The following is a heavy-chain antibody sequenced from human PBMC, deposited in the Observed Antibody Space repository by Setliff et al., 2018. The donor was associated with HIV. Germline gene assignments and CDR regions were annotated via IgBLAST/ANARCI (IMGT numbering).Heavy chain of an antibody. CDR2: INTDGSST. J-gene: IGHJ4*02. CDR1: GFSFSSYW. CDR3: ARAHDNHDSSGYSHDS. V-gene: IGHV3-74*01. D-gene: IGHD3-22*01. Sequence: SLRLSCAASGFSFSSYWMHWVRQAPGKGLVWVSRINTDGSSTSYADSVKGRFTISRDNAKNTLYLQMNSLRAEDTAVYYCARAHDNHDSSGYSHDSWGQGSLVTVSS.